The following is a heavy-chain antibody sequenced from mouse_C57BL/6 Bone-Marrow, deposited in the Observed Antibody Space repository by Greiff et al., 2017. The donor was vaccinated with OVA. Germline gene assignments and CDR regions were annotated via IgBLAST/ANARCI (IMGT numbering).Heavy chain of an antibody. J-gene: IGHJ1*03. Sequence: EVQLQQSGPELVKPGASVKISCKASGYTFTDYYMNWVKQSHGKSLEWIGDINPNNGGTSYNQKFKGKATLTVDKSSSTAYMELRSLTSEDSAVYYCAREGYGSSHWYFDVWGTGTTVTVSS. CDR3: AREGYGSSHWYFDV. CDR2: INPNNGGT. V-gene: IGHV1-26*01. D-gene: IGHD1-1*01. CDR1: GYTFTDYY.